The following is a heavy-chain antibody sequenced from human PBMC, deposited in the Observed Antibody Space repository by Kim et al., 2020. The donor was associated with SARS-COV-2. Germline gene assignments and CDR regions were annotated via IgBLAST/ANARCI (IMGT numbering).Heavy chain of an antibody. CDR1: GFAFSSYS. CDR2: ISSSSSYI. Sequence: GESLRLSCAASGFAFSSYSMNWVRQAPGKGLEWVSSISSSSSYIYYAGSVKGRFTISRDNAKNSLYLQMNSLRADDTAVYYCASDLPGDSGYWGQGTLVTVSS. V-gene: IGHV3-21*01. D-gene: IGHD3-10*01. J-gene: IGHJ4*02. CDR3: ASDLPGDSGY.